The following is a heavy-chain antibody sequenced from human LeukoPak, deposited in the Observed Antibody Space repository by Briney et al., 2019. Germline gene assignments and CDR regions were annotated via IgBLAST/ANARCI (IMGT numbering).Heavy chain of an antibody. D-gene: IGHD5-24*01. V-gene: IGHV3-21*01. J-gene: IGHJ5*02. CDR3: ARYLLHVGADVEMATINNWFDP. CDR2: ISSRTSYI. CDR1: GFTFSIYT. Sequence: GGSLRLSCAASGFTFSIYTMNWVRQAPGKGLKWVSSISSRTSYIYYADSVKGRFTVARDNAKNSLYLQMNSLRAEDTAVYYCARYLLHVGADVEMATINNWFDPWGQGTLVTVSS.